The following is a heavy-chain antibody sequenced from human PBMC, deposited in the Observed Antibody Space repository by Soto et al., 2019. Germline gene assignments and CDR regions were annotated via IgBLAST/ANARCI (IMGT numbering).Heavy chain of an antibody. Sequence: QLQLQESGPGLVKPWETLSLTCTVSGASVSSSTYYWGWLRQPPGKGLEWIGSVYRTGGTYYSPSLKSRVAIAVDPSKKHLSLNLESVTAADTAVYFCFNGRYGSFDYWGQGTLVTVSS. CDR3: FNGRYGSFDY. CDR2: VYRTGGT. J-gene: IGHJ4*02. CDR1: GASVSSSTYY. D-gene: IGHD3-10*01. V-gene: IGHV4-39*02.